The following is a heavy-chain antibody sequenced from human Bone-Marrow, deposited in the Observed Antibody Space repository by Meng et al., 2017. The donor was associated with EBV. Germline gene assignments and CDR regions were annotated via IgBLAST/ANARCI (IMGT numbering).Heavy chain of an antibody. CDR3: AHSGQQLSPLIDY. CDR1: SFAPCTIGLS. Sequence: KESGPTLLKPTQAHTLASSFSSFAPCTIGLSVGWIRQPPGKAREWLALIYFNDDKGYNQSLESTLTITKNTSKNKVVITLTNINPVDTATDYCAHSGQQLSPLIDYWGQGTLVTVSS. D-gene: IGHD6-13*01. J-gene: IGHJ4*02. CDR2: IYFNDDK. V-gene: IGHV2-5*01.